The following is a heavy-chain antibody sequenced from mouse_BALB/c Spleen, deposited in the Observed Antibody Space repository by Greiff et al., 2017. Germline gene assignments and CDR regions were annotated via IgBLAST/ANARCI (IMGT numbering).Heavy chain of an antibody. V-gene: IGHV1-80*01. CDR1: GYAFSSYW. Sequence: QVQLKESGAELVRPGSSVKISCKASGYAFSSYWMNWVKQRPGQGLEWIGQFYPGDGDTNYNGKFKGKATLTADKSSSTAYMQLSSLTSEDSAVYFCARGGTVVASYWYFDVWGAGTTVTVSS. D-gene: IGHD1-1*01. CDR3: ARGGTVVASYWYFDV. J-gene: IGHJ1*01. CDR2: FYPGDGDT.